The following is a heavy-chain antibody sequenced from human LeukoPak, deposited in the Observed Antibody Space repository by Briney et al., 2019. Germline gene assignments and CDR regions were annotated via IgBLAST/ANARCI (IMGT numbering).Heavy chain of an antibody. CDR2: ISSSSTYI. CDR1: GFTFSNYG. CDR3: ARASSSSLGYYHYMDV. V-gene: IGHV3-21*01. J-gene: IGHJ6*03. Sequence: PGGSLRLSCAASGFTFSNYGMNWVRQAPGKGLEWVSSISSSSTYIYYADSVKGRFTISRDNAKNSLYLQMNSLRAEDTAVYYCARASSSSLGYYHYMDVWGKGTTVTVSS. D-gene: IGHD6-6*01.